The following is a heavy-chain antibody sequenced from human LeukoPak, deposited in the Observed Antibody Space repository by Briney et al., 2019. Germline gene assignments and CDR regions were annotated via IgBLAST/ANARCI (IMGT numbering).Heavy chain of an antibody. Sequence: GGSLRLSCAASGFTFSSYSMNWVRQAPGKGLEWVSYMSSSSSTTYYADSVKGRFTISRDNAKNSLYLQMNSLRAEDTAVYYCARNAAVTSYYYFDYWGQGSLVTVSS. V-gene: IGHV3-48*01. J-gene: IGHJ4*02. D-gene: IGHD4-17*01. CDR3: ARNAAVTSYYYFDY. CDR2: MSSSSSTT. CDR1: GFTFSSYS.